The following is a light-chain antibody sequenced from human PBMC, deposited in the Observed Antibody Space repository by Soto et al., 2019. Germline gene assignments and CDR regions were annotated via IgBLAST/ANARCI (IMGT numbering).Light chain of an antibody. CDR2: EVN. CDR3: CSYTSSSTLV. J-gene: IGLJ2*01. V-gene: IGLV2-14*02. Sequence: QSALTQPASVSGSPGQSITISCSGTYNLVSWYQQHPGKAPKLMIFEVNKRPSGVSYRFSGSKSGNTASLTISALQAEDEADYFCCSYTSSSTLVFGGGTKVTVL. CDR1: YNL.